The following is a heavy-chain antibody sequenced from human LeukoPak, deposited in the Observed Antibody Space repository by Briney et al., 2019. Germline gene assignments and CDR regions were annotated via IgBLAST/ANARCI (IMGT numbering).Heavy chain of an antibody. CDR3: ARPGGEPYYYGSGSIDY. CDR2: INHSGST. V-gene: IGHV4-34*01. J-gene: IGHJ4*02. Sequence: SETLSLTCAVYGGSFSGYYWSWIRQPPGKGLEWIGEINHSGSTNYNPSLKSRVTISVDTSKNQFSLKLSSVTAADTAVYYCARPGGEPYYYGSGSIDYWGQGTLVTVSS. D-gene: IGHD3-10*01. CDR1: GGSFSGYY.